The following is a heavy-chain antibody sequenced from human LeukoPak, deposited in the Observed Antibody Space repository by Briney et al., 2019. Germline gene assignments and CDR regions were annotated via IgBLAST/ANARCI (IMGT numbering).Heavy chain of an antibody. Sequence: GESLRLSCTASGCTFSIFWMGWVRQAPGKGLEWVANIKQDETEKFYLGSVKGRFTISRDNSKNTLYLQVNSLRAEDTAVYYCAKGGKWDVTPFDYWGQGTLVTVSS. CDR2: IKQDETEK. CDR3: AKGGKWDVTPFDY. D-gene: IGHD1-26*01. CDR1: GCTFSIFW. V-gene: IGHV3-7*03. J-gene: IGHJ4*02.